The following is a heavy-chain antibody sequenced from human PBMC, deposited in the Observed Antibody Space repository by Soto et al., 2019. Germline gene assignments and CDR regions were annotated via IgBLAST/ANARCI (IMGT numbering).Heavy chain of an antibody. CDR3: AKGLGYYFGPDAFDI. Sequence: PGGSLRLSCAASGFTFSSYGMHWVRQAPGKGLEWVAVISYDGSNKYYADSVKGRFTISRDNSKNTLYLQMNSLRAEDTAVYYCAKGLGYYFGPDAFDIWGQGTMVTVSS. CDR1: GFTFSSYG. V-gene: IGHV3-30*18. J-gene: IGHJ3*02. D-gene: IGHD3-22*01. CDR2: ISYDGSNK.